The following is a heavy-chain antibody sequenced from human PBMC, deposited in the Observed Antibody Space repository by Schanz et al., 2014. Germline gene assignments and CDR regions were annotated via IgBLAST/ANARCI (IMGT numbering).Heavy chain of an antibody. CDR2: IIPILGIT. V-gene: IGHV1-69*09. CDR1: GYTFTSYD. D-gene: IGHD6-19*01. Sequence: QVQLVQSGAEVKKPGASVKVSCKASGYTFTSYDINWVRQATGQGLEWMGWIIPILGITNVAQTFQDRVTITADKSTSTAYMELSSLRSEDTAVYYCARGLGDERWLDLNEAFDIWGQGTIVTVSS. CDR3: ARGLGDERWLDLNEAFDI. J-gene: IGHJ3*02.